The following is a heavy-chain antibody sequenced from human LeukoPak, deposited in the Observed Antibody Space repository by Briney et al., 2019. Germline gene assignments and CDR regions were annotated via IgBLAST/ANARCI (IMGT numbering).Heavy chain of an antibody. CDR3: ARSSRAYCGGDCWNDSFDI. J-gene: IGHJ3*02. Sequence: SETLSLTCTVSSGSISSGSYYWSWIRQPAGKGLEWIGRIYTSGSTNYNPSLKSRVTISVDTSKNQFSLKLSSVTAADTAVYYCARSSRAYCGGDCWNDSFDIWGQGTMVTVSS. V-gene: IGHV4-61*02. D-gene: IGHD2-21*01. CDR1: SGSISSGSYY. CDR2: IYTSGST.